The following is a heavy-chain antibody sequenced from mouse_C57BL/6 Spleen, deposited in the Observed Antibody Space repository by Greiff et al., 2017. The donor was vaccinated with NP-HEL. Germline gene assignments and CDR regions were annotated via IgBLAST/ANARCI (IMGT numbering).Heavy chain of an antibody. CDR3: ATYSNYSAWFAY. CDR1: GFQLTSNA. J-gene: IGHJ3*01. CDR2: IWTGGGT. Sequence: QGQLKDSGPGRVGPSKSRSIQGTVLGFQLTSNAISGVRRQQGKGWEWLGVIWTGGGTNYNSALKSRLSISKDNSKSQVFLKMNSLQTDDTARYYCATYSNYSAWFAYWGQGTLVTVSA. D-gene: IGHD2-5*01. V-gene: IGHV2-9-1*01.